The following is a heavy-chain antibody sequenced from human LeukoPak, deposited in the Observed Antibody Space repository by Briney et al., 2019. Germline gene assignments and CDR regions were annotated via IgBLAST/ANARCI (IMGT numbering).Heavy chain of an antibody. CDR3: AHRDTTMVRVDY. Sequence: GGSLRLSCAASGITFRNASMSWVRQAPGKGLEWVGRIKSKTGGGTTDYAAPVKGRFTVSRDDSKSTLYLQMNSLTTEDTAVYFCAHRDTTMVRVDYWGQGTLVTVSS. CDR2: IKSKTGGGTT. CDR1: GITFRNAS. D-gene: IGHD5-18*01. V-gene: IGHV3-15*01. J-gene: IGHJ4*02.